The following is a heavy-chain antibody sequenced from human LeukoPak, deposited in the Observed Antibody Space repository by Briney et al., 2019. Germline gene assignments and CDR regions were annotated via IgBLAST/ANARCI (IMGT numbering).Heavy chain of an antibody. Sequence: ASVKVSCKASGYTFNTYGVIWVRQAPGKGFEWLGWISGQHGKTTYAQKLQDRVIMTTDTSTSTAYMELRSLTSDDTGVYFCARGGSGWFGALEFDYWGQGTLVTVSS. CDR3: ARGGSGWFGALEFDY. CDR1: GYTFNTYG. J-gene: IGHJ4*02. D-gene: IGHD3-10*01. CDR2: ISGQHGKT. V-gene: IGHV1-18*01.